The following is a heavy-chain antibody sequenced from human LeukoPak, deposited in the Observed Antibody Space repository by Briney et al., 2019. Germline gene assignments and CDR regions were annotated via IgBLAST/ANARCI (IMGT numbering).Heavy chain of an antibody. CDR2: IYTSGST. D-gene: IGHD3-3*01. CDR1: GGSISSYY. V-gene: IGHV4-4*07. J-gene: IGHJ6*03. CDR3: ARDFYHDFWSGYSSRGYYYYMDV. Sequence: SETLSLTCTVSGGSISSYYWSWIRQPAGKGLEWIGRIYTSGSTNYNPSLKSRVTMSVDTSKNQFSLKLSSVTAADTAVYYCARDFYHDFWSGYSSRGYYYYMDVWGKGTTVTVSS.